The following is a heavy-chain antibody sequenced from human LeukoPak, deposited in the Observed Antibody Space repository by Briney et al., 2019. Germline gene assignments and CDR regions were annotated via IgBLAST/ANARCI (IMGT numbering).Heavy chain of an antibody. Sequence: QPGGSLRLSCAASGFTFSSYGMHWVRQAPGKGLEWVAVISYDGSNKYYADSVKGRFTISRDNSKNTLYLQMNSLRAEDTAVYYCARAYSSGWDNWFDPWGQGTLVTVSS. CDR1: GFTFSSYG. CDR3: ARAYSSGWDNWFDP. J-gene: IGHJ5*02. D-gene: IGHD6-19*01. CDR2: ISYDGSNK. V-gene: IGHV3-30*03.